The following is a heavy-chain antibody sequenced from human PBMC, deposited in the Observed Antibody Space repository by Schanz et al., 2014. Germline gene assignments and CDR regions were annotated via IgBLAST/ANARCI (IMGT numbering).Heavy chain of an antibody. CDR1: GFTFSTYA. J-gene: IGHJ4*02. CDR2: ISGSGGST. D-gene: IGHD3-22*01. Sequence: EVQLLDSGGGLVQPGGSLRLSCAASGFTFSTYAMSWVRQAPGKGLEWVSAISGSGGSTYYADSVKGRFTISRDNSKNTLYLQMNSLRAEDTAVYYCAKDPSHGDYDYYFDYWGQGSLVTVAS. V-gene: IGHV3-23*01. CDR3: AKDPSHGDYDYYFDY.